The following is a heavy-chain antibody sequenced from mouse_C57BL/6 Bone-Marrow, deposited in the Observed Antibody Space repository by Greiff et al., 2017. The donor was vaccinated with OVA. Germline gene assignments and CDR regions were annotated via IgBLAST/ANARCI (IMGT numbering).Heavy chain of an antibody. CDR2: ICPGSGST. V-gene: IGHV1-55*01. CDR1: GFTFTSYW. J-gene: IGHJ2*01. CDR3: SRSGNYYDYDSSPDD. Sequence: QVQLQQPGAELVKPGASVKMSCKASGFTFTSYWITWVKQRPGQGLEWIGDICPGSGSTYYNEKFKSKATLTVDTSSSTAYMQLSSLTSEDSAVYYGSRSGNYYDYDSSPDDWGQGTTLTVSS. D-gene: IGHD1-1*01.